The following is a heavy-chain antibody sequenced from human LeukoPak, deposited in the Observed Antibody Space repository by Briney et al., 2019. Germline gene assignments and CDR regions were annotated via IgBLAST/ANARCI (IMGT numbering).Heavy chain of an antibody. J-gene: IGHJ4*02. V-gene: IGHV3-74*01. D-gene: IGHD2-15*01. CDR1: GFTFSSYW. CDR3: ARDPRRYCSGGSCYGGFDY. Sequence: GGSLRLSCAASGFTFSSYWMHWVRQAPGKGLVWVSRINTDGSSTSYADSVKGRFTISRDNAKNTLYLQINSLRAEDTAVYYCARDPRRYCSGGSCYGGFDYWGQGTLVTVSS. CDR2: INTDGSST.